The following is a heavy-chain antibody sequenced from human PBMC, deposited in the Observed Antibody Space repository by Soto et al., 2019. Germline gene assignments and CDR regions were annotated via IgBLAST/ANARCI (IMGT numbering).Heavy chain of an antibody. D-gene: IGHD2-15*01. V-gene: IGHV3-9*01. CDR1: GFNCEDYA. Sequence: EVQLVESGGGLVQPGRSLRLSCAASGFNCEDYAMHWVRQAPGKGLEWVSGLSWNSGSLGYADSVRGRLTISRDNAKNSLYLQMNSLRAEDTALYYCAKDTYCSGATCYSNFDYWGQGTLVTVSS. CDR3: AKDTYCSGATCYSNFDY. J-gene: IGHJ4*02. CDR2: LSWNSGSL.